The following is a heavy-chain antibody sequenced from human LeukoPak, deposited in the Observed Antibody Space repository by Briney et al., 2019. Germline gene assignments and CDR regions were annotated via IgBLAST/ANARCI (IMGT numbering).Heavy chain of an antibody. Sequence: GGSLRLSCAASGFTVSSNYMSWVRQAPGKGLEWVSLIYSGGSTYYADSVKGRFTISRDNSKNTLYLQMNSLRAEDTAVYYCARGYCSGGSCYDYWGQGTLVTVSS. CDR3: ARGYCSGGSCYDY. CDR2: IYSGGST. CDR1: GFTVSSNY. D-gene: IGHD2-15*01. J-gene: IGHJ4*02. V-gene: IGHV3-53*01.